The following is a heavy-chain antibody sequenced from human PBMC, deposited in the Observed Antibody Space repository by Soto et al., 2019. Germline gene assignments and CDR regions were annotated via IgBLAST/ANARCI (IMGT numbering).Heavy chain of an antibody. CDR2: IIPKFSTS. Sequence: QVQLVQSGAELKKPGSSVRVSCKASGGTFNNYAVHWVRQAPGQGLEWMGGIIPKFSTSSSAQKFQVRVTMNVDSSTNTAYMELISLRSEDTALYYCARGGIGSQSYAFDIWGQGTAVTVSS. D-gene: IGHD1-26*01. J-gene: IGHJ3*02. CDR1: GGTFNNYA. V-gene: IGHV1-69*06. CDR3: ARGGIGSQSYAFDI.